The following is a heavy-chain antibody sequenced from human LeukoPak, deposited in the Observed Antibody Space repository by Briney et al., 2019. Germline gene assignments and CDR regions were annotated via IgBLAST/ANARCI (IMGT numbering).Heavy chain of an antibody. V-gene: IGHV1-2*02. CDR2: INPNSGGT. CDR1: GYTFTGYY. CDR3: ARARKLLWFRELGPNWFDP. Sequence: ASVKVSCKASGYTFTGYYMHWVRQAPGQGLEWMGWINPNSGGTNCAQKFQGRVTMTRDTSISTAYMELSRLRSDDTAVYYCARARKLLWFRELGPNWFDPWGQGTLVTVSS. J-gene: IGHJ5*02. D-gene: IGHD3-10*01.